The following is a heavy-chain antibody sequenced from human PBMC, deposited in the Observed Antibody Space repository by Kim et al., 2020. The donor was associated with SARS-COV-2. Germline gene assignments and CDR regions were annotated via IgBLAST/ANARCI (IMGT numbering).Heavy chain of an antibody. CDR1: GFTFDDYA. J-gene: IGHJ6*02. D-gene: IGHD1-26*01. CDR3: AKDVGGSYYYYGMDV. Sequence: GGSLSLSCAASGFTFDDYAMHWVRQAPGKGLEWVSGISWNSGSIGYADSVKGRFTISRDNAKNSLYLQMNRLRAEDTALYYCAKDVGGSYYYYGMDVWGQGTTVTVSS. CDR2: ISWNSGSI. V-gene: IGHV3-9*01.